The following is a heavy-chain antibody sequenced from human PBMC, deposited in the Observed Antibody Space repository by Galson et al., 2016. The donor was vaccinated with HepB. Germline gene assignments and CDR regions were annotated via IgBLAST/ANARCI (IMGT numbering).Heavy chain of an antibody. D-gene: IGHD3-16*01. Sequence: SLRLSCAASGFTFSSYSMNWVRQAPGKGLEWVSSISSSSSYIYYADSVKGRFTISRDDAKNSVFLQMNSLRAEDTALYYCAKGGRRWWDAMDVWGQGTTVTVSS. CDR3: AKGGRRWWDAMDV. J-gene: IGHJ6*02. V-gene: IGHV3-21*01. CDR1: GFTFSSYS. CDR2: ISSSSSYI.